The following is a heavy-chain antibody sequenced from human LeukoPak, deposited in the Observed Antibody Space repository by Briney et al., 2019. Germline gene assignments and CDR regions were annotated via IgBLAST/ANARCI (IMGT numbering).Heavy chain of an antibody. CDR3: ARALSGTGFGSTWRSYYFYYMDI. CDR2: IYSSGSA. V-gene: IGHV4-59*10. J-gene: IGHJ6*03. CDR1: GGSFSGYS. D-gene: IGHD6-13*01. Sequence: SETLSLTCAVYGGSFSGYSWSWIRQPAGKGLEWIGHIYSSGSANHNPSLTSRVTISVDTSMNHFSLELRSVTDADTAVYFCARALSGTGFGSTWRSYYFYYMDIWGKGTTVTISS.